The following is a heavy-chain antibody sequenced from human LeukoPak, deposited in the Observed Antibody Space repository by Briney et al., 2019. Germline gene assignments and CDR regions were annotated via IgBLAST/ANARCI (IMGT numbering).Heavy chain of an antibody. V-gene: IGHV3-30-3*01. CDR3: ARDTRYSGSYHFDY. CDR1: GFTFSSYA. CDR2: ISCDGSNK. J-gene: IGHJ4*02. D-gene: IGHD1-26*01. Sequence: GRSLRLSCAASGFTFSSYAMHWVRQAPGKGLEWVAVISCDGSNKYYADSVKGRFTISRDNSKNTLYLQMNSLRAEDTAVYYCARDTRYSGSYHFDYWGQGTLVTVSS.